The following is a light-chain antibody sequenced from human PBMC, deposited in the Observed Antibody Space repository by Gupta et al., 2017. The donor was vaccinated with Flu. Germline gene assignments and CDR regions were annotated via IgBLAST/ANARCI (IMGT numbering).Light chain of an antibody. CDR1: SGHSSYI. V-gene: IGLV4-60*03. J-gene: IGLJ3*02. CDR2: LEGSGSY. CDR3: ETWDSNTRV. Sequence: CVLISGHSSYIIAWHQQQPGKAPRYLMKLEGSGSYNKGSGVPDRFSGSSSGADCYLTISNLQSEDEADYYCETWDSNTRVFGGGTKLTVL.